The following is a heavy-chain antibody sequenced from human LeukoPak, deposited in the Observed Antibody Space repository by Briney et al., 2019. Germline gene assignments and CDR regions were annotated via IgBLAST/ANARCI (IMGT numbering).Heavy chain of an antibody. V-gene: IGHV3-30*18. Sequence: GGSLRLSCAASGFTFSSYGMHWVRQAPGKGLEWVAVMSYDGSNKYYADSVKGRFTISRDNSKNTLYLQMNSLRAEDTAVYYCAKGHYGSGSWDYWGQGTLVTVSS. CDR2: MSYDGSNK. D-gene: IGHD3-10*01. CDR1: GFTFSSYG. J-gene: IGHJ4*02. CDR3: AKGHYGSGSWDY.